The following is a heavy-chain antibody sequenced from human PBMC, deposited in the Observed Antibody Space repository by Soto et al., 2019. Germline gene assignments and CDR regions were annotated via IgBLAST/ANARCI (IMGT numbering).Heavy chain of an antibody. CDR1: GVSISSYY. V-gene: IGHV4-59*08. CDR2: IYYSGST. CDR3: ARHHYYYGMDV. Sequence: PSETLSLTCTVSGVSISSYYWSWIRQPPGKGLEWIGYIYYSGSTNYNPSLKSRVTISVDTSKNQFSLKLSSVTAADTAVYYCARHHYYYGMDVWGQGTTVTVS. J-gene: IGHJ6*02.